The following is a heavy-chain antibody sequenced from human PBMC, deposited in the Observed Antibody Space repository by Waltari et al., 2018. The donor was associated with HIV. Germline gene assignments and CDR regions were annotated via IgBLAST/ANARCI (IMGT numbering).Heavy chain of an antibody. D-gene: IGHD3-3*01. V-gene: IGHV4-39*01. J-gene: IGHJ4*02. Sequence: QLQLQESGPGLVKPSETLSLTCTVSGGPISCREYYWGWIRQPPGNGLEWIGNMYYGGSTYYNPSLKSRVTISVDTSKNQFSLKLDSVTAADTAVYFCARQVRGHGFLANLYYFDFWGQGALVTVSS. CDR3: ARQVRGHGFLANLYYFDF. CDR1: GGPISCREYY. CDR2: MYYGGST.